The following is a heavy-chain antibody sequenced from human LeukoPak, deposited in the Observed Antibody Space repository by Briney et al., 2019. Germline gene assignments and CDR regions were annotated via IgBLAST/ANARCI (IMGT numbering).Heavy chain of an antibody. V-gene: IGHV3-30-3*01. D-gene: IGHD6-13*01. Sequence: GGSLRLSCATSGFTFSRYAMHWVRQAPGKGLEWVALISYDANIGSNKYYADSVEGRFTISRDNSKNTLYLQMNSLRAEDTAVYYCARDGIAAAAASDYWGQGTLVTVSS. CDR3: ARDGIAAAAASDY. J-gene: IGHJ4*02. CDR1: GFTFSRYA. CDR2: ISYDANIGSNK.